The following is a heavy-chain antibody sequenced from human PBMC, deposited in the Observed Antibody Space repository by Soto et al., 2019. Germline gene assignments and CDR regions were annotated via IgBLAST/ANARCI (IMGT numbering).Heavy chain of an antibody. CDR1: RFTFSNYG. CDR3: ARDVRSHYFDL. CDR2: IWYDGSNK. V-gene: IGHV3-33*01. Sequence: QVPLVESGGGVVQPGRSLRLSCVASRFTFSNYGMHWVRQAPGKGLEWVAVIWYDGSNKYYVDSVKGRFTVSRDNSKNTLFLQMNSLRAEDTAVYYCARDVRSHYFDLWGRGTLVTVSS. D-gene: IGHD3-10*01. J-gene: IGHJ2*01.